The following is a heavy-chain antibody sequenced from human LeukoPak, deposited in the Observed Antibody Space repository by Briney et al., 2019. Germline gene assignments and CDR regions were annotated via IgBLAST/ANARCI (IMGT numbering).Heavy chain of an antibody. CDR2: IYYSGST. CDR1: GGSISSYY. J-gene: IGHJ5*02. D-gene: IGHD5-18*01. Sequence: PSEPLSLTCTVSGGSISSYYWSWIRQPPGKGLEWIGYIYYSGSTNYNPSLKSRVTISVDTSKNQFSLKLSSVTAADTAVYYCACLSSGYSYDPNTWWYDPWGQGTLVTVSS. CDR3: ACLSSGYSYDPNTWWYDP. V-gene: IGHV4-59*01.